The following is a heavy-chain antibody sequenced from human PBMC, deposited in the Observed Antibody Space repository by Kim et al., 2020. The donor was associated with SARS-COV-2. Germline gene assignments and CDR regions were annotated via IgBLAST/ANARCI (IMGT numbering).Heavy chain of an antibody. CDR1: GGSISSSSYY. J-gene: IGHJ4*02. Sequence: SETLSLTCTVSGGSISSSSYYWGWIRQPPGKGLEWIGSIYYSGSTYYNPSLKSRATISVDTSKNQFSLKLSSVTAADTAVYYCARHGDCSSTSCYNYFDCWGQGTLVTVPP. CDR2: IYYSGST. CDR3: ARHGDCSSTSCYNYFDC. D-gene: IGHD2-2*03. V-gene: IGHV4-39*01.